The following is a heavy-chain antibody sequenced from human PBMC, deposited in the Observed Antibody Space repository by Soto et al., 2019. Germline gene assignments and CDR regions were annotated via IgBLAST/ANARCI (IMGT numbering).Heavy chain of an antibody. V-gene: IGHV4-34*01. CDR3: ARGRPVGATFVGSYGMDV. CDR1: GGSFSGYY. Sequence: SETLSLTCAVYGGSFSGYYWSWIRQPPGKGLEWIGEINHSGSTNYNPSLKSRDTISVDTSKNQFSMKLSSVTAADTAVYYCARGRPVGATFVGSYGMDVWGQGTTVTVSS. J-gene: IGHJ6*02. D-gene: IGHD1-26*01. CDR2: INHSGST.